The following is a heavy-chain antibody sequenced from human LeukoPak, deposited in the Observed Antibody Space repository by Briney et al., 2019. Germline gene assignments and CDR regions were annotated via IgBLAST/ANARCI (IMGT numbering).Heavy chain of an antibody. CDR2: IIPIFGTA. J-gene: IGHJ4*02. CDR1: GGTFSSYA. D-gene: IGHD2-15*01. CDR3: ARDQGNAHPGWYYFDY. Sequence: ASVKVSCKASGGTFSSYAISWVRQAPGQGLEWMGGIIPIFGTANYAQKFQGRVTITTDESTSTAYMELSSLRSEDTAVYYCARDQGNAHPGWYYFDYWGREPWSPSPQ. V-gene: IGHV1-69*05.